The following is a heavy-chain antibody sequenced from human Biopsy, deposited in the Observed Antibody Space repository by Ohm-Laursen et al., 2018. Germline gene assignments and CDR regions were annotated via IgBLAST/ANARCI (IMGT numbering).Heavy chain of an antibody. V-gene: IGHV3-20*04. CDR1: GFTFSRYA. D-gene: IGHD6-6*01. CDR3: ARDSSGTARAGGMDV. CDR2: LTWNGGTT. J-gene: IGHJ6*02. Sequence: SLRLSCSASGFTFSRYAMSWVRQAPGKGLEWVSGLTWNGGTTGYADSVKGRITVARDNAKNPLYLQLNSLRAEDTAVYYCARDSSGTARAGGMDVWGQGTTVTVSS.